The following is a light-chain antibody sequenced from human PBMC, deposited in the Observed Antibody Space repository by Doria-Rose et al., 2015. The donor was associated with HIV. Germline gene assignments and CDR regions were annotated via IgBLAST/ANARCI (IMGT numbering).Light chain of an antibody. J-gene: IGLJ3*02. CDR2: EVS. Sequence: QSALIQPASVSGSPGQSITISCTGTSSDVGSYNLVSWYQQYPGKAPKLMIFEVSKRPSGSSNRFSGSKSGNTASLTISGLQAEDEADYYCYSYVGSSTVVFGGGTKLTVL. CDR1: SSDVGSYNL. CDR3: YSYVGSSTVV. V-gene: IGLV2-23*02.